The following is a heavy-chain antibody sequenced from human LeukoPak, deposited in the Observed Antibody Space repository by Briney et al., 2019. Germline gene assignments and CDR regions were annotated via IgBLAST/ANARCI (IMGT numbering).Heavy chain of an antibody. V-gene: IGHV3-23*01. J-gene: IGHJ4*02. CDR3: AKYVGPGPSSSWPTPPNFDY. Sequence: GGSLRLSCAASGFTFSSYAMSWVRQAPGKGLEWVSAISGSGGSTYYADSVKGRFTISRDNSKNTLYLQMNSLRAEDTAVYYCAKYVGPGPSSSWPTPPNFDYWGQGTLVTVSS. CDR1: GFTFSSYA. D-gene: IGHD6-13*01. CDR2: ISGSGGST.